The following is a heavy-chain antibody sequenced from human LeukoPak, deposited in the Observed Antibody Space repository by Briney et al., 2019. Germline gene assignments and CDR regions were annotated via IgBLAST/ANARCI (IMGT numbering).Heavy chain of an antibody. CDR1: GYTFTSYG. CDR3: ARPSYYYDSSGYSPLRV. J-gene: IGHJ4*02. Sequence: SVKVSCKASGYTFTSYGISWVRQAPGQGLEWMGWISAYNGNTNYAQKLQGRVTMTTDTSTSTAYMELRSLRSDDTAVYYCARPSYYYDSSGYSPLRVWGQGTLVTVSS. D-gene: IGHD3-22*01. CDR2: ISAYNGNT. V-gene: IGHV1-18*01.